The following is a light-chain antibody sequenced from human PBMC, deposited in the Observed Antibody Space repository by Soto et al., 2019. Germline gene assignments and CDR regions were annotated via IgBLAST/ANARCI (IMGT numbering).Light chain of an antibody. CDR1: QSVSSY. CDR3: QQRSNWPLT. J-gene: IGKJ3*01. CDR2: GAS. V-gene: IGKV3-11*01. Sequence: EIVLTQSPDTLSLSPGERATLSCRASQSVSSYMTWYQKKPGQAPRLLIYGASNRATGIPARFSGSGSGTDFTLTISSLEPEDFAVYFCQQRSNWPLTFGPGTKVEIK.